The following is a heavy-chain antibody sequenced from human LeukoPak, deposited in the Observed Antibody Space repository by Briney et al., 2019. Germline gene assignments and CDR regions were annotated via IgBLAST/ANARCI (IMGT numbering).Heavy chain of an antibody. CDR2: INHSGST. J-gene: IGHJ3*02. CDR3: ASLALAVADTGSRDAFDI. CDR1: GGSFNGYY. Sequence: SETLSLTCAVYGGSFNGYYWSWIRQPPGKGLEWIGEINHSGSTNYNPSLKSRVTISVDTSKNQFSLKLSSVTAADTAVYYCASLALAVADTGSRDAFDIWGQGTMVTVSS. V-gene: IGHV4-34*01. D-gene: IGHD6-19*01.